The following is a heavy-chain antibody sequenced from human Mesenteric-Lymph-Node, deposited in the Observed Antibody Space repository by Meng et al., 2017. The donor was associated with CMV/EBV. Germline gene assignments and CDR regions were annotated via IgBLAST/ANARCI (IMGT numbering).Heavy chain of an antibody. J-gene: IGHJ6*02. Sequence: GGSLRLSCAASGFTFSSYWMSWVRQAPGKGLEWVSSISSSSSYIYYADSVKGRFTISRDNAKNSLYLQMNSLRAEDTAVYYCARGGVSSTSQGMDVWGQGTTVTVSS. CDR2: ISSSSSYI. D-gene: IGHD2-2*01. CDR3: ARGGVSSTSQGMDV. CDR1: GFTFSSYW. V-gene: IGHV3-21*01.